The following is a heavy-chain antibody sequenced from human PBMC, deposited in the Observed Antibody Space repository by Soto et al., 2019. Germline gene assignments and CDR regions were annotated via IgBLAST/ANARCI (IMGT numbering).Heavy chain of an antibody. D-gene: IGHD4-17*01. CDR1: GFTFSSYW. Sequence: EVQLVESGGGLVQPGGTLRLSCAASGFTFSSYWMSWVRQAPGKGLEWVANIKQDGSEKYYVDSVKGRFTISRDNAKNSLYLQMNNLRAEDTAVYYCAREGGMTTVTTGYYWGQGTLVTVSS. V-gene: IGHV3-7*01. J-gene: IGHJ4*02. CDR3: AREGGMTTVTTGYY. CDR2: IKQDGSEK.